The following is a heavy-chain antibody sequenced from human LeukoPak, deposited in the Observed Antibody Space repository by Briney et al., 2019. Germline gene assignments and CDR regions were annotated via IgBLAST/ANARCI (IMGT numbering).Heavy chain of an antibody. J-gene: IGHJ6*03. D-gene: IGHD5-18*01. V-gene: IGHV4-59*12. Sequence: SETLSLTCTVSGGSISGSYWSWIRQPPGKGLEWIGHIYYLGTTKYNPSLKSRLTISVDTSKNQLSLKLSSLTAADTAVYYCARGRQLWPAPYYYMDVWGKGTTVTVSS. CDR1: GGSISGSY. CDR2: IYYLGTT. CDR3: ARGRQLWPAPYYYMDV.